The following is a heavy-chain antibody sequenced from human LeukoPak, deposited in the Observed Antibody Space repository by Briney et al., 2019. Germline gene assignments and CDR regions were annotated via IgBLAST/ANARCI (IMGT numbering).Heavy chain of an antibody. CDR2: ISSSSSYI. D-gene: IGHD6-6*01. V-gene: IGHV3-21*01. J-gene: IGHJ4*02. CDR1: GFTFSSYS. Sequence: GGSLRLSCAASGFTFSSYSMNWVRQAPGKGLEWVSSISSSSSYIYYADSVKGRFTISRDNAKNSLYLQMNSLGAEDTAVYYCARDPPYSSSPIDYWGQGTLVTVSS. CDR3: ARDPPYSSSPIDY.